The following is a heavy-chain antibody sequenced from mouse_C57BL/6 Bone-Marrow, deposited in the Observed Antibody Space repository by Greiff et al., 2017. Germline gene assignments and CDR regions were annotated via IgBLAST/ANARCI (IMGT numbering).Heavy chain of an antibody. V-gene: IGHV1-85*01. J-gene: IGHJ1*03. Sequence: VQLQQSGPELVKPGASVKLSCKASGYTFTSYDINWVKQRPGQGLEWIGWIYPRDGSTKYNEKFKGKATLTVDTSSSTAYMGLHSLTSADSAVYFCARLECDGSSGDWYFDVWGTGTTVTVSS. CDR3: ARLECDGSSGDWYFDV. D-gene: IGHD1-1*01. CDR2: IYPRDGST. CDR1: GYTFTSYD.